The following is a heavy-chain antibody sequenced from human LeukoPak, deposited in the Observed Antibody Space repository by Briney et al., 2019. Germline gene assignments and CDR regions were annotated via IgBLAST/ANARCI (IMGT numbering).Heavy chain of an antibody. CDR2: ISAYNGDT. Sequence: ASVKVSCKASGYTFTNCGITWVRQAPGQGLEWMGWISAYNGDTNYAQKVQGRVTMTTDTSTRTAYMELRSLRSDDTAVYYCARDSMDYGNNAYFDYWGQGTLVTVSS. CDR3: ARDSMDYGNNAYFDY. CDR1: GYTFTNCG. J-gene: IGHJ4*02. V-gene: IGHV1-18*01. D-gene: IGHD4/OR15-4a*01.